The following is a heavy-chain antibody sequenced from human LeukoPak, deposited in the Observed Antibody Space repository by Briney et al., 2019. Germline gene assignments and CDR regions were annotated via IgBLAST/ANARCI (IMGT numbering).Heavy chain of an antibody. CDR3: AKDFRDQWLVNAFHI. CDR1: EYTFTRYY. V-gene: IGHV1-2*02. Sequence: ASVTVSCKASEYTFTRYYMHWVRQAPGQGLEWMGWINPNTGGTNYAQKFQGRVTMTRDTSITTAYMELSSLEYDNTAVYYCAKDFRDQWLVNAFHIWGQGTMVTVSS. CDR2: INPNTGGT. D-gene: IGHD6-19*01. J-gene: IGHJ3*02.